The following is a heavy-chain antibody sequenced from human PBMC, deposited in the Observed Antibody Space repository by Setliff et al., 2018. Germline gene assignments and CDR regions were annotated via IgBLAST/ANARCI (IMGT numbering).Heavy chain of an antibody. Sequence: GESLKIFCKGSGYSFTNYWIGWVRQMPGKGLEWMGIIYPGDSDTRYSPSFQGQVTIPVDKSISTAYLQWSSLKASDTAMYYCARRSGWFAFDYWGQGTLVTVSS. D-gene: IGHD6-19*01. CDR1: GYSFTNYW. CDR2: IYPGDSDT. CDR3: ARRSGWFAFDY. V-gene: IGHV5-51*01. J-gene: IGHJ4*02.